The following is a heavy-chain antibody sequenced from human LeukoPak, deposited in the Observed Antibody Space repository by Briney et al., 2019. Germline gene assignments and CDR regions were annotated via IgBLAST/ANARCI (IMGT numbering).Heavy chain of an antibody. J-gene: IGHJ4*02. D-gene: IGHD3-16*02. CDR1: GGSISSYY. CDR2: IYYSGST. CDR3: ARLNPLRLGELSPNFDY. V-gene: IGHV4-59*01. Sequence: SETLSLTCTVSGGSISSYYWSWIRQPPGKGLEWIGYIYYSGSTNYNPSLKSRVTISVDTSKNQFSLKPSSVTAADTAVYYCARLNPLRLGELSPNFDYWGQGTLVTVSS.